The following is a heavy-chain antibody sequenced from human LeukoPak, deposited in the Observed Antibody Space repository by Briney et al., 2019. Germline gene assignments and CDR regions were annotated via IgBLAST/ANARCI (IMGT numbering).Heavy chain of an antibody. CDR2: TSHSEST. Sequence: SETLSLTCTVSGGSISSSYWSWIRQPPGRGLEWIGYTSHSESTNYKPSLKSRVSISVDTSKNQFSLKLTSVTAADTAMYYCARGYYDARGDSNPFDIWGQGTMVTVSS. J-gene: IGHJ3*02. D-gene: IGHD3-22*01. V-gene: IGHV4-59*01. CDR1: GGSISSSY. CDR3: ARGYYDARGDSNPFDI.